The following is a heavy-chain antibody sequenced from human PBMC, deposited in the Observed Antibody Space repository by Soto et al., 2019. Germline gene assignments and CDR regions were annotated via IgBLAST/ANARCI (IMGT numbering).Heavy chain of an antibody. J-gene: IGHJ4*02. D-gene: IGHD2-8*02. V-gene: IGHV3-74*03. CDR2: IKTDGTTT. CDR1: GLTLSTYW. CDR3: VRDQDTYGLVVFNF. Sequence: PGGSLRLSCEASGLTLSTYWMHWVRQVPGKGLVWVSRIKTDGTTTTYADSVKGRFSISRDNAKNMLYLQMNNLRVEDTAVYYCVRDQDTYGLVVFNFWGQGTVVTVSS.